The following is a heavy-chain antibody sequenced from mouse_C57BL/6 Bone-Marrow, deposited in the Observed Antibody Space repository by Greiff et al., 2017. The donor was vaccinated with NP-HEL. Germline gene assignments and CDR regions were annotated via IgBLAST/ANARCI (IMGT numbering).Heavy chain of an antibody. D-gene: IGHD4-1*01. V-gene: IGHV1-39*01. CDR1: GYSFTDYN. J-gene: IGHJ3*01. CDR3: ARGGNWDGSFAY. CDR2: INPNYGTT. Sequence: VHVKQSGPELVKPGASVKISCKASGYSFTDYNMNWVKQSNGKSLEWIGVINPNYGTTSYNQKFKGKATLTVDQSSSTAYMQRNSLTSEDSAVYYCARGGNWDGSFAYWGQGTLVTVSA.